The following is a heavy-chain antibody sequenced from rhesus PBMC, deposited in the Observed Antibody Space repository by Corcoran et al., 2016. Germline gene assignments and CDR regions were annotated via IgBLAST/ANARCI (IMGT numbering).Heavy chain of an antibody. CDR1: GGSISDSYR. J-gene: IGHJ4*01. D-gene: IGHD2-15*01. CDR3: ARGIGYY. V-gene: IGHV4S10*01. Sequence: QVQLQESGPGVVKPSETLSLTCAVSGGSISDSYRWSWIRQPPGKGLEWLGYIYGRSTSTNYNPPLKSRVTMSKDTSKNQFSLKLSSVTAADTAVYYCARGIGYYWGQGVLVTVSS. CDR2: IYGRSTST.